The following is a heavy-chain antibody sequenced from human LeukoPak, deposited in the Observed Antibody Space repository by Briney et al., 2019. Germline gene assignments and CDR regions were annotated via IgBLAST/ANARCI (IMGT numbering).Heavy chain of an antibody. Sequence: SETLSLTCTVSGGSISSYYWSWIRQPPGKGLEWIGYIYYSGSTNYNPSLKSRVTISVDTSKNQFSLKLSSVTAADTAVYSCARVGVAGPYYFDYWGQGTLVTVSS. J-gene: IGHJ4*02. D-gene: IGHD6-19*01. CDR1: GGSISSYY. CDR3: ARVGVAGPYYFDY. V-gene: IGHV4-59*01. CDR2: IYYSGST.